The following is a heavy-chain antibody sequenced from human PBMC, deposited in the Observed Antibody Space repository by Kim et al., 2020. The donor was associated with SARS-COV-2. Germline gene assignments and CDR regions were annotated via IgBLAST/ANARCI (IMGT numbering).Heavy chain of an antibody. CDR2: IYPGDSDT. D-gene: IGHD3-3*01. CDR1: GYSFTSYW. V-gene: IGHV5-51*01. J-gene: IGHJ3*02. Sequence: GESLKISCKGSGYSFTSYWIGWVRQMPGKGLEWMGIIYPGDSDTRYSPSFQGQVTISADKSISTAYLQWSSLKASDTAMYYCARRPYYDFWSGNAFDIWGQGTMVTVSS. CDR3: ARRPYYDFWSGNAFDI.